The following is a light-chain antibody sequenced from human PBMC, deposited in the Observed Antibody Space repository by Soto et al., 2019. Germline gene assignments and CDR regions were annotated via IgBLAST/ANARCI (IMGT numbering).Light chain of an antibody. V-gene: IGKV3D-20*02. CDR3: QHRTNWPPAYT. CDR2: GAS. CDR1: ESVSDNY. J-gene: IGKJ2*01. Sequence: EIVLTQSPGTLSLSPGERATLSCRASESVSDNYLAWYQQRSGQAPRLVIYGASSRASAVPDRFSGSGSGADFTLTISRLEPEDFAVYYCQHRTNWPPAYTFGQGTNLDIK.